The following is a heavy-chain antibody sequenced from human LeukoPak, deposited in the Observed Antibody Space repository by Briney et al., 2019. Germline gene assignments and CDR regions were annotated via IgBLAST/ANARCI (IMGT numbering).Heavy chain of an antibody. CDR2: IKQDGSEK. Sequence: HPGGSLRLSCAASGFTFISYWMSWVRQAPGKGLEWVANIKQDGSEKYYVDSVKGRFTISGDNAKNSLYLQMNSLRAEDTAVYYCARESKRNYYFDYWGQGTLVTVSS. CDR3: ARESKRNYYFDY. CDR1: GFTFISYW. V-gene: IGHV3-7*01. J-gene: IGHJ4*02. D-gene: IGHD1-7*01.